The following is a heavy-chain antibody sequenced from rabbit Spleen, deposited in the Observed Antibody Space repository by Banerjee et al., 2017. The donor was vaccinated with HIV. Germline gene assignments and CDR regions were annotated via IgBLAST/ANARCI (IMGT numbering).Heavy chain of an antibody. Sequence: QEQLEESGGDLVKPEGSLTLTCTASGFSFSSSYWTCWVRQAPGKGLEWIACIYTGSSGSTYYASWAKGRFTISKTSSTTVTLQISSLTVADTATYFCARDLYTGTASIGYGFSLWGPGTLVTVS. D-gene: IGHD1-1*01. CDR2: IYTGSSGST. V-gene: IGHV1S45*01. CDR1: GFSFSSSYW. J-gene: IGHJ4*01. CDR3: ARDLYTGTASIGYGFSL.